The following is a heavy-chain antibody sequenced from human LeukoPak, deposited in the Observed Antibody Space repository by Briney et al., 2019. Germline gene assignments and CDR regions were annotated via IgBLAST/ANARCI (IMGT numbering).Heavy chain of an antibody. CDR3: ARDQGYIDY. V-gene: IGHV4-59*11. CDR1: GGSISSHY. J-gene: IGHJ4*02. D-gene: IGHD6-13*01. CDR2: IYYSGST. Sequence: SETLSLTCTVSGGSISSHYWSWIRQPPGKGLEWIGYIYYSGSTNYNPSLKSRVTISVDSSKNQFSLKLSSVTAADTAVYYCARDQGYIDYWGQGTLVTVSS.